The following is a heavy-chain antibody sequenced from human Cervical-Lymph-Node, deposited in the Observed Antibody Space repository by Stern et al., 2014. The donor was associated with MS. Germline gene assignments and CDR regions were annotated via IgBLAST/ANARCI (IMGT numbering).Heavy chain of an antibody. CDR3: AISRLTDYDSSGFDY. CDR2: IWYDETDN. Sequence: DQLVESGGGVVQPGRSLRLSCVASGFSFSGYGMHWVRQAPDKGLEWVAVIWYDETDNDEADSVKGRFTISRVDTKNTMYLQMNNVRVEDTAVYFCAISRLTDYDSSGFDYWGQGTLVTVSS. CDR1: GFSFSGYG. J-gene: IGHJ4*02. D-gene: IGHD3-22*01. V-gene: IGHV3-33*01.